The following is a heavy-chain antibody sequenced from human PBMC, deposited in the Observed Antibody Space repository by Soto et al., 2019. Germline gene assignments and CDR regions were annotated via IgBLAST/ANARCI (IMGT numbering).Heavy chain of an antibody. V-gene: IGHV1-69*01. CDR2: SIPIFGTA. Sequence: QVQLLQSGAEVKKPGSSVKVSCKASGGTFSSDAISWVRQAPGQGLEWMGGSIPIFGTANYAKKFQGRVTITADESTSTAYMALSSLRSEDTAVYYCASRRGGSGTNGFDPWGQGTLVTVSS. D-gene: IGHD3-10*01. CDR1: GGTFSSDA. J-gene: IGHJ5*02. CDR3: ASRRGGSGTNGFDP.